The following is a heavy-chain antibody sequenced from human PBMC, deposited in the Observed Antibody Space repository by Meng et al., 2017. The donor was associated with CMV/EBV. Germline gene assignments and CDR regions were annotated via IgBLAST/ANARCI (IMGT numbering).Heavy chain of an antibody. CDR3: ARAPIYCSSTSCYGEGGMDV. J-gene: IGHJ6*02. D-gene: IGHD2-2*01. CDR2: INHSGST. CDR1: GGSFSGYY. Sequence: GSLRLSCAVYGGSFSGYYWSWIRQPPGKGLEWFGEINHSGSTNYNPSLKSRVTISVDTSKNQFSLKLSSVTAADTAVYYCARAPIYCSSTSCYGEGGMDVWGQGTTVTVSS. V-gene: IGHV4-34*01.